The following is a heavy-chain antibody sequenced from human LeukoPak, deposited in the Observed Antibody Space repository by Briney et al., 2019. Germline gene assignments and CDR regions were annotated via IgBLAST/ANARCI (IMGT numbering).Heavy chain of an antibody. Sequence: QPGGSLRLSCAASGFTFSSYSMNWVRQAPGKGLEWVSYISSSSSTIYYADSVKGRFTISRDNAKNSLYLQMNSLRAEDTAVYYCARGDSCSSTSCYDPSGTTDYWGQGTLVTASS. CDR1: GFTFSSYS. J-gene: IGHJ4*02. CDR3: ARGDSCSSTSCYDPSGTTDY. D-gene: IGHD2-2*01. CDR2: ISSSSSTI. V-gene: IGHV3-48*01.